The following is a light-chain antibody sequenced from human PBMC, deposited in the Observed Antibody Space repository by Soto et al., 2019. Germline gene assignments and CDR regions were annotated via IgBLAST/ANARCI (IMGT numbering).Light chain of an antibody. CDR1: QGIRND. Sequence: FVVDILRITCRASQGIRNDLGWYQQKPGKAPKLLIYAASSLQSGVPSRISGSGSGTDFTLTISSLQPEDFATYYCLQNYNYPPTFGGGTNVDIK. V-gene: IGKV1-6*01. J-gene: IGKJ4*01. CDR2: AAS. CDR3: LQNYNYPPT.